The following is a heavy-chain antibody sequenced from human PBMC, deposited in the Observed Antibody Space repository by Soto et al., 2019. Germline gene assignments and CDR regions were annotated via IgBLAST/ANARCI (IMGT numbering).Heavy chain of an antibody. CDR1: GVSFSSCA. V-gene: IGHV3-30-3*01. CDR3: ARGYGPHPAVNYYYYYGMDV. D-gene: IGHD4-17*01. Sequence: GGLRRLDCAASGVSFSSCAMHWVRQAPGKGLEWVAVISYDGSNKYYADSVKGRFTISRDNSKNTLYLQMNSLRAEDTAVYYCARGYGPHPAVNYYYYYGMDVWGQGTTVTVSS. CDR2: ISYDGSNK. J-gene: IGHJ6*02.